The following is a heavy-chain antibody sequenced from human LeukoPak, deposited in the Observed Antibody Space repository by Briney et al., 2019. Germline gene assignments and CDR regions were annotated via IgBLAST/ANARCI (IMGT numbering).Heavy chain of an antibody. V-gene: IGHV5-10-1*01. CDR2: IEPSDSYT. Sequence: GESLRISCKGSGYSFTSYRISWVREMRGKGLEWMGRIEPSDSYTNYSPSFQGHVTISADKSISTAYLQWSSLKASDTAMYYCARERYFDWLLSFDYWGQGTLVTVSS. CDR1: GYSFTSYR. D-gene: IGHD3-9*01. J-gene: IGHJ4*02. CDR3: ARERYFDWLLSFDY.